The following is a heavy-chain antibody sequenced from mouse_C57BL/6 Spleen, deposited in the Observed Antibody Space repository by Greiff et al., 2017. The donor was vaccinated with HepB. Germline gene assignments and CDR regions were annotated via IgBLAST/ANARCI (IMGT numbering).Heavy chain of an antibody. D-gene: IGHD1-1*01. CDR2: INPNYGTT. J-gene: IGHJ1*03. CDR3: ARRGGLITTVVGYFDV. Sequence: VQLQQSGPELVKPGASVKISCKASGYSFTDYNLNWVKQSNGKSLEWIGVINPNYGTTSYNQKFKGKATLTVDQSSSTAYMQLNSLTSEDSAVYDCARRGGLITTVVGYFDVWGKGTTVTVSS. CDR1: GYSFTDYN. V-gene: IGHV1-39*01.